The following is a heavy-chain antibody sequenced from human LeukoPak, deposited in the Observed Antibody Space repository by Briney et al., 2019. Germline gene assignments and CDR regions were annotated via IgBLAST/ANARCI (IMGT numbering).Heavy chain of an antibody. CDR1: GYSFTSYW. D-gene: IGHD2-2*01. J-gene: IGHJ3*02. Sequence: GESLEISCKGSGYSFTSYWIGWVRQMPGKGLEWMGIIYPGDSDTRYSPSSQGQVTISADKSISTAYLQWSSLKASDTAMYYCARRAFYCSSTSCRDAFDIWGQGTMVTVSS. CDR3: ARRAFYCSSTSCRDAFDI. V-gene: IGHV5-51*01. CDR2: IYPGDSDT.